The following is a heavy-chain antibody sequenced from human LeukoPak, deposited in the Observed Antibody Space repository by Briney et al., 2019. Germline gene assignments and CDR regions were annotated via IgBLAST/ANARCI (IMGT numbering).Heavy chain of an antibody. J-gene: IGHJ4*02. Sequence: GGSLRLSCAASGFTFSSHWMSWLRQAPGKGLEWVANIKQDGSEKYYVDSVKGRSTISRDNAKNSLYLQLNSLRAEDTALYYCATGGGGVDYWGQGTLVTVSS. CDR3: ATGGGGVDY. CDR1: GFTFSSHW. V-gene: IGHV3-7*05. D-gene: IGHD6-13*01. CDR2: IKQDGSEK.